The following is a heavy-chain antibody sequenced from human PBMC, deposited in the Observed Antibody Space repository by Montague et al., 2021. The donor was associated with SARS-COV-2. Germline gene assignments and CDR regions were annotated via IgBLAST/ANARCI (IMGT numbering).Heavy chain of an antibody. Sequence: TLSLTCTVSGGSISSDSFYWGWLRQPPGKGLEWIGLIYHSGGTYNGPSLKRRFSISVDTSKNQFSLKVTSVTAAVTAVYYCARRPGTFGAAFDIWGLGTVVTVSS. V-gene: IGHV4-39*01. J-gene: IGHJ3*02. CDR3: ARRPGTFGAAFDI. CDR1: GGSISSDSFY. D-gene: IGHD3-10*01. CDR2: IYHSGGT.